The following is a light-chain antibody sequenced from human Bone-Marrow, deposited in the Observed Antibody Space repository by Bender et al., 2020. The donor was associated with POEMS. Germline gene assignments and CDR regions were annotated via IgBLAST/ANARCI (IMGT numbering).Light chain of an antibody. CDR2: ATN. V-gene: IGLV1-40*01. Sequence: QSVLTQPPSVSGASGQRVTISCTGSSSNTGAGYDVHWYQHLPGAAPKLLIFATNKRPSGVPDRFSGCSSGIAASLAITGLQSEDEADYYCSSFAATTILVFGGGTKLTVL. CDR3: SSFAATTILV. CDR1: SSNTGAGYD. J-gene: IGLJ3*02.